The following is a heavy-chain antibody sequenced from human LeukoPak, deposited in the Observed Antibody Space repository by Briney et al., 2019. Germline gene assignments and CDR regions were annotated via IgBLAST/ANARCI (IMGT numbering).Heavy chain of an antibody. Sequence: SETLSLTCTVSGGSISSYYWSWIRQPPGKGLEWIGYIYYSGSTNYNPSLKSRVTISVDTSKNQFSLKLSSMTAADTAVYYCARTPRVYYYYGMDVWGKGTTVTVSS. D-gene: IGHD2-15*01. J-gene: IGHJ6*04. V-gene: IGHV4-59*01. CDR1: GGSISSYY. CDR2: IYYSGST. CDR3: ARTPRVYYYYGMDV.